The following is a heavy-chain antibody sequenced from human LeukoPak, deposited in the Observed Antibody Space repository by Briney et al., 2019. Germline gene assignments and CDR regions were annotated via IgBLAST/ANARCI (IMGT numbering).Heavy chain of an antibody. J-gene: IGHJ4*02. CDR3: ARETRDSIGYYCDY. Sequence: SSETLSLNCTVSGGSISSYFCNWIRQSAGKGLEWIGRIYTSGSTNYNPSLKSRVTMSVDTSKNQFSLKLSSVTAADTAVYYCARETRDSIGYYCDYWGQGTLVTVSS. CDR2: IYTSGST. CDR1: GGSISSYF. D-gene: IGHD3-22*01. V-gene: IGHV4-4*07.